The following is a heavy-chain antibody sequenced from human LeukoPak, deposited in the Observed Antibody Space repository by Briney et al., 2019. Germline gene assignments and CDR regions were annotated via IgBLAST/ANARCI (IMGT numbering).Heavy chain of an antibody. Sequence: PSETLSLTCTVSGYSISSGYYWGWIRQPPGKGLEWIGSIYHSGSTYYNPSLKSRVTISVDTSKNQFSLRLSSLTAADTALYYCARDRKYYYHMDAWGKGTTVTVSS. CDR1: GYSISSGYY. CDR3: ARDRKYYYHMDA. CDR2: IYHSGST. V-gene: IGHV4-38-2*02. J-gene: IGHJ6*03. D-gene: IGHD1-14*01.